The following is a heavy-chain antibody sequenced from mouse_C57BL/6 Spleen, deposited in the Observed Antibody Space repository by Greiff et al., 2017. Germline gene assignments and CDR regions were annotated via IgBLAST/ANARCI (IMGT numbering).Heavy chain of an antibody. Sequence: EVKLEESGGGLVQPGGSMKLSCVASGFTFSNYWMNWVRQSPEKGLEWVAQIRLKSDNYATHYAESVKGRFTISRDDSKSSVYLQMNNLRAEDTGIYYCTPLNYGCSWSYWGQGTTLTVSS. CDR3: TPLNYGCSWSY. D-gene: IGHD1-1*01. CDR2: IRLKSDNYAT. CDR1: GFTFSNYW. V-gene: IGHV6-3*01. J-gene: IGHJ2*01.